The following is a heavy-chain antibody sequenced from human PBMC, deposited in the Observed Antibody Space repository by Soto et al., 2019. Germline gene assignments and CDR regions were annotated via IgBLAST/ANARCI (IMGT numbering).Heavy chain of an antibody. D-gene: IGHD3-22*01. CDR1: GLTFSSYA. Sequence: QTGGSLRLSCAASGLTFSSYAMSWVRQAPGKGLEWVSGISGSGGSTYYADSVKGRFTISRDNSKNTLYLQMNSLRAEDTALYYCAKSSGYALDAFDIWGQGTMVTVSS. CDR2: ISGSGGST. J-gene: IGHJ3*02. V-gene: IGHV3-23*01. CDR3: AKSSGYALDAFDI.